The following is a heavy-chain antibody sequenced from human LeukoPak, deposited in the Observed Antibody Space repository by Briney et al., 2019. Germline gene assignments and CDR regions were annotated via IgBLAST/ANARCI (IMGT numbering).Heavy chain of an antibody. D-gene: IGHD2-2*01. CDR1: GYTFTNYA. J-gene: IGHJ4*02. CDR2: INAGNGNT. CDR3: ARAYCSSDSCYPGGY. V-gene: IGHV1-3*01. Sequence: ASVKVSCKASGYTFTNYAMHWVRQAPGQRLEWMGWINAGNGNTKYSQKFQGRVTITRDTSARTAYMELSSLRSKDTAVFYCARAYCSSDSCYPGGYWGQGTLVIVSS.